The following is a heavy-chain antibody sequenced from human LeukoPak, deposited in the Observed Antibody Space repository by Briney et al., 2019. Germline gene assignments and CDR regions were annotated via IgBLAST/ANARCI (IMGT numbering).Heavy chain of an antibody. CDR1: GYTFTGHY. CDR2: INPNSGGT. Sequence: GASVKVSCKASGYTFTGHYMHWVRQAPGQGLEWMGRINPNSGGTNYAQKFQGRVTMTRDTSISTAYMELSRLRSDDTAVYYCARDTQLYSVDYWGQGTLVTVSS. V-gene: IGHV1-2*06. J-gene: IGHJ4*02. CDR3: ARDTQLYSVDY. D-gene: IGHD2-2*01.